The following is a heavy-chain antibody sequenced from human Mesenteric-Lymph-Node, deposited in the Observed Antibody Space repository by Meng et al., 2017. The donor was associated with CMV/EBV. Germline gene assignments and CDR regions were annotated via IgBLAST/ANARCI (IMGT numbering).Heavy chain of an antibody. V-gene: IGHV4-59*01. CDR3: AREEGYCSSTSCYMMDV. CDR1: DDSITNYY. D-gene: IGHD2-2*02. CDR2: IYNTGST. J-gene: IGHJ6*02. Sequence: SETLSLTCTVPDDSITNYYWGWIRQPPGKGLEWIGYIYNTGSTNYNPSLKSRVTISIDTSKSQFSLKLSSVTAADTAVYYCAREEGYCSSTSCYMMDVWGQGTTVTVSS.